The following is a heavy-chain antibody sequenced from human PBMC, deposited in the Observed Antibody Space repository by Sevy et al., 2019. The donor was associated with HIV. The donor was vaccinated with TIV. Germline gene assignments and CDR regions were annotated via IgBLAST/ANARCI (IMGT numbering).Heavy chain of an antibody. CDR1: GDSVSSNSAA. CDR2: TYYRSKWYN. J-gene: IGHJ6*02. CDR3: ARVRGVAGNYYYYGMDV. V-gene: IGHV6-1*01. Sequence: SQTLSLTCAISGDSVSSNSAAWNWIRQSPSRGLEWLGRTYYRSKWYNDYAVSVKSRITINPDTSKNQFSLQLNSVTPEDTAVYYCARVRGVAGNYYYYGMDVWGQWTTVTVSS. D-gene: IGHD6-19*01.